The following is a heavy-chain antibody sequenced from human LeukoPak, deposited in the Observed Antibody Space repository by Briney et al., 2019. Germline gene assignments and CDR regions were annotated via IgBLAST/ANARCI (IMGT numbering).Heavy chain of an antibody. Sequence: GGSLRLSCAASGFTFSSYWMSWVRQAPGKGLEWVSSIKGGGGDPFYADSVKGRFTISRDNSKNTLFLQLNSLRAEDSAVYYCAKGGDDFNPFYWWGQGTLVTVSS. CDR2: IKGGGGDP. V-gene: IGHV3-23*01. CDR3: AKGGDDFNPFYW. D-gene: IGHD2-21*02. CDR1: GFTFSSYW. J-gene: IGHJ4*02.